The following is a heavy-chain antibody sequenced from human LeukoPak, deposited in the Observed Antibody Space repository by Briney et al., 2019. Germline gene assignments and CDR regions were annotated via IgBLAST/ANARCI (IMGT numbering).Heavy chain of an antibody. CDR2: ISAYNGNT. Sequence: ASVKVSCKASGYTFTSCGISWVRQAPGQGLEWMGWISAYNGNTNYAQKLQGRVTMTTDTSTSTAYMELRSLRSDDTAVYYCATPYSSSWYGGSDAFDIWGQGTMVTVSS. J-gene: IGHJ3*02. V-gene: IGHV1-18*01. CDR1: GYTFTSCG. D-gene: IGHD6-13*01. CDR3: ATPYSSSWYGGSDAFDI.